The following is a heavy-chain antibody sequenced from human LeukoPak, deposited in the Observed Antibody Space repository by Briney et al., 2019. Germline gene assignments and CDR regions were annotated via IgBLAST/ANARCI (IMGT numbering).Heavy chain of an antibody. CDR3: ARDSGYSGYDYINHFDY. D-gene: IGHD5-12*01. Sequence: PGGSLRLSCAASGFTFSDYGMHWVRQAPGKGLEWVAVIANDGRDKKYADSVKGRLTISRDKSKNTLYLQMDSLRAEDTAVYYCARDSGYSGYDYINHFDYWGRGTLVTVSS. CDR2: IANDGRDK. V-gene: IGHV3-30*03. J-gene: IGHJ4*02. CDR1: GFTFSDYG.